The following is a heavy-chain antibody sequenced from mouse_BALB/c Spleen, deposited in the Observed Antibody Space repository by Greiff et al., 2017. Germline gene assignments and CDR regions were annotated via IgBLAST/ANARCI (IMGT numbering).Heavy chain of an antibody. Sequence: EVKVVESGGGLVQPGESLKLSCESNEYEFPSHDMSWVRKTPEKRLELVAAINSDGGSTYYPDTMERRFIISRDNTKKTLYLQMSSLRSEDTALYYCARRGRYDDAMDYWGQGTSVTVSS. CDR3: ARRGRYDDAMDY. CDR1: EYEFPSHD. J-gene: IGHJ4*01. V-gene: IGHV5-2*01. D-gene: IGHD2-14*01. CDR2: INSDGGST.